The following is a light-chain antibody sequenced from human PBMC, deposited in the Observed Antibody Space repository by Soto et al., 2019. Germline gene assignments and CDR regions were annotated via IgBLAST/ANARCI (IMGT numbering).Light chain of an antibody. J-gene: IGLJ2*01. V-gene: IGLV1-40*01. CDR2: GNS. Sequence: QSVLTQPPSVSGAPGQRVTISCTGSSSNIGAGYDVHWYQQLPGTAPKLLIYGNSNRPSGVPDRFSGSKSGTSASLAITGLQPEHEADYYCQSYASSLSAVVFGGGTKLTVL. CDR3: QSYASSLSAVV. CDR1: SSNIGAGYD.